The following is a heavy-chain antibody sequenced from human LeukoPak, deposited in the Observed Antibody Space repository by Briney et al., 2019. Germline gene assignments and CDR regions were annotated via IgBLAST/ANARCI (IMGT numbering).Heavy chain of an antibody. CDR3: ARDSGTAMAHFDY. D-gene: IGHD5-18*01. CDR2: IYYSGST. J-gene: IGHJ4*02. CDR1: RGSISSGRYY. Sequence: SQTLSLTCTVSRGSISSGRYYWSWIRQHPGKGLEWIGFIYYSGSTYYNPSLKSRVTISIDTSKNQFSLKLSSVTAADTAVYYCARDSGTAMAHFDYWGQGTLVTVSS. V-gene: IGHV4-31*03.